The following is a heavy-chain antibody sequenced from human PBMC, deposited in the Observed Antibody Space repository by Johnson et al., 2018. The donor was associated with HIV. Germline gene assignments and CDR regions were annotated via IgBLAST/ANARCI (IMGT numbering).Heavy chain of an antibody. CDR3: AKRGDLYDSTASFDAFEV. CDR1: GFSFSDYY. V-gene: IGHV3-11*04. CDR2: MSSSGSTI. Sequence: QVQLVESGGGLVKPGGSLRLSCVASGFSFSDYYMSWIRQAPGKGLEWISFMSSSGSTIYHAESVKGRFTISRDNSRDTVFLEMNSLRVEDTAVYYCAKRGDLYDSTASFDAFEVWGQGTMVTVSS. D-gene: IGHD5/OR15-5a*01. J-gene: IGHJ3*01.